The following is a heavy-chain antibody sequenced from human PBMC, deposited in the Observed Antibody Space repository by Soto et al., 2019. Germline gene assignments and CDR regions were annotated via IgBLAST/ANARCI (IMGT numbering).Heavy chain of an antibody. D-gene: IGHD6-19*01. Sequence: EWIANIYHSGATYYNPSLKSRVTILVDTSKNQFSLKLTSLTAADTAVYYCARTVSTRRGSGWYYFDSWGQGIQVTVSS. CDR2: IYHSGAT. CDR3: ARTVSTRRGSGWYYFDS. V-gene: IGHV4-30-2*01. J-gene: IGHJ4*02.